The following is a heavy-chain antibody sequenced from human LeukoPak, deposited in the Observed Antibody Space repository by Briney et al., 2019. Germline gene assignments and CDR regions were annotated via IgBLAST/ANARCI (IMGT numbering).Heavy chain of an antibody. J-gene: IGHJ6*03. CDR2: IHTSGST. D-gene: IGHD3-10*01. CDR1: GVSITSYY. CDR3: ARVEEGYGSGRRENYYYYYMDV. V-gene: IGHV4-4*07. Sequence: PSETLSLTCTVSGVSITSYYWSWIRQPAGKGLEWIGRIHTSGSTNYNSSLKSRVTISVDTSKKQFSLKLSSVTAADTAVYYCARVEEGYGSGRRENYYYYYMDVWGKGTTVTISS.